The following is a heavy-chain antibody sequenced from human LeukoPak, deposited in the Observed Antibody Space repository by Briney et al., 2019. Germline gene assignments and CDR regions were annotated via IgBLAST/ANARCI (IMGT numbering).Heavy chain of an antibody. CDR3: ARDLGIVAGHWFDP. V-gene: IGHV1-18*01. D-gene: IGHD6-19*01. Sequence: ASVKVSCKASGFTFTSYDINWVRQATGQGLEWMGWISAYNGNTNYAQKLQGRVTMTTDTSTSTAYMELRSLRSDDTAVYYCARDLGIVAGHWFDPWGQGTLVTVSS. CDR1: GFTFTSYD. CDR2: ISAYNGNT. J-gene: IGHJ5*02.